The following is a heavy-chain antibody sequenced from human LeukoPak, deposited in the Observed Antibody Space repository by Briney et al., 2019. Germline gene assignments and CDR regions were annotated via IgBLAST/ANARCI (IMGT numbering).Heavy chain of an antibody. CDR3: ARGTWIQLWEPFDY. CDR1: GYTFTSYA. V-gene: IGHV1-3*01. D-gene: IGHD5-18*01. Sequence: ASVKVSCKASGYTFTSYAMHWVRQAPGQRREWMGWINAGNGNTKYSQKFQGRVTITRDTSASTAYMELSSLRSEDTAVYYCARGTWIQLWEPFDYWGQGTLVTVSS. CDR2: INAGNGNT. J-gene: IGHJ4*02.